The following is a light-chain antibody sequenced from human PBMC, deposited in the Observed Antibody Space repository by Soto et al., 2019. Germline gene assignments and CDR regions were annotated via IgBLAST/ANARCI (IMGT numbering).Light chain of an antibody. CDR1: SSDIGGYNY. CDR3: SSYTNINTRV. CDR2: EVS. Sequence: QSALTQPASVSGSPGQSITISCSGTSSDIGGYNYVSWYQQHPGKAPKLIIYEVSNRPSGVSNRFSGSKSGNTASLTISGLQAEDEADYFCSSYTNINTRVFGGGTKLTVL. J-gene: IGLJ3*02. V-gene: IGLV2-14*01.